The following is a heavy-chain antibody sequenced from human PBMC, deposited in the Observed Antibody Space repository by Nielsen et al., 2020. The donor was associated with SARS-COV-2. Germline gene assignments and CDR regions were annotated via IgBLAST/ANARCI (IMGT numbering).Heavy chain of an antibody. V-gene: IGHV3-7*01. CDR2: IKPDGSEK. CDR1: GFIFSRYW. D-gene: IGHD6-19*01. CDR3: VTTPDTSGYYYFGS. Sequence: GGSLRLSCAASGFIFSRYWMSWVRQFPGKGLEWVANIKPDGSEKYYINSVKGRFTISRDNAENSLFLEMNSLRAEDTAVFYCVTTPDTSGYYYFGSWGQGTLVTVSS. J-gene: IGHJ4*02.